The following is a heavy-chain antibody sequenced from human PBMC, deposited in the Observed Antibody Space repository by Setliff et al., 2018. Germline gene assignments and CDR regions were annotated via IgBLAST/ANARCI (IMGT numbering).Heavy chain of an antibody. J-gene: IGHJ4*02. CDR3: ARGHPPSDSSGYYYAY. CDR2: INHRGST. CDR1: GGTFSDYH. D-gene: IGHD3-22*01. Sequence: SETLSLTCAAYGGTFSDYHWTWIRQSPEKGLEWIGEINHRGSTNYNPSLKSRVTISVDTSKNQISLKLSSVTAADTAVYYCARGHPPSDSSGYYYAYWGQGTLVTVSS. V-gene: IGHV4-34*01.